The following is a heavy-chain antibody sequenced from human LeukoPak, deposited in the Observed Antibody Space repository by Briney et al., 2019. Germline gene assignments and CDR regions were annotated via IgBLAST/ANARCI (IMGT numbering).Heavy chain of an antibody. CDR3: SVGVITGTFHI. V-gene: IGHV3-74*01. D-gene: IGHD3-16*02. CDR2: VNGYGNST. CDR1: GFTFSDYW. Sequence: PGGSLRLSCAASGFTFSDYWMHWVRQAPGEGLVWVSRVNGYGNSTSYADSVKGRYTISRDNAKNTLYLQMNSLGAEDTAVYYCSVGVITGTFHIWGQGTMVTVSS. J-gene: IGHJ3*02.